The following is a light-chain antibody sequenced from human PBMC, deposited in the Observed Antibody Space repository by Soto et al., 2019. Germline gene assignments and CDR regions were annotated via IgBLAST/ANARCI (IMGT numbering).Light chain of an antibody. CDR2: AAS. V-gene: IGKV1-39*01. Sequence: DIQMTQSPSSLSASVGDRVTITCRASQSISSYLNWYQQKPGKAPKLLIYAASSLQSGVPSRFSGSGSGTDFTLTISSLQPEDFATYYCQQSYSTHRMTFGQGTKVEIK. J-gene: IGKJ1*01. CDR1: QSISSY. CDR3: QQSYSTHRMT.